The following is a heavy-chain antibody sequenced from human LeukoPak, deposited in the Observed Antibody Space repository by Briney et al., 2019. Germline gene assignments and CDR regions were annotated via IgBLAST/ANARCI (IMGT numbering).Heavy chain of an antibody. D-gene: IGHD3-22*01. Sequence: GGSLRLSCAASGFTFSSYAMHWVRQAPGKGLGWVAVISYDGSNKYYADSVKGRFTISRDNSKNTLYLQMNSLRAEDTAVYYCARDREIVVAPGPFLDYWGQGTLVTVSS. J-gene: IGHJ4*02. CDR3: ARDREIVVAPGPFLDY. CDR2: ISYDGSNK. V-gene: IGHV3-30-3*01. CDR1: GFTFSSYA.